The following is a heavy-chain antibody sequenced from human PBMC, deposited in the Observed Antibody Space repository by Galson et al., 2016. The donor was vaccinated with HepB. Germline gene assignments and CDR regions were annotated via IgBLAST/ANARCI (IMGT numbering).Heavy chain of an antibody. CDR2: ISFDGRNK. CDR3: ARGKGSGAFLIDY. CDR1: GFTFSDYA. Sequence: SLRLSCAASGFTFSDYALHWARQAPGTGLEWVAFISFDGRNKYYTDNAKGRFTVSRDNSKTTLYLQMNSLRAEDTAIYYCARGKGSGAFLIDYWGHGTLVSVSS. V-gene: IGHV3-30*04. D-gene: IGHD2/OR15-2a*01. J-gene: IGHJ4*01.